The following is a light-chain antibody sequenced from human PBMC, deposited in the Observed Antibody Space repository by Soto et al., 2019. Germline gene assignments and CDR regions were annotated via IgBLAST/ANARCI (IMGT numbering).Light chain of an antibody. Sequence: DIQMTQSPSTLSASVGDRVTITCRASQSISTWLAWYQQKPGKAPKLLIYGASTLQSGVPSRFSGSGSGTEFTLTISSLQPDDFGTYFCQHHNSYSQTFGQGTKVEIK. J-gene: IGKJ1*01. CDR2: GAS. V-gene: IGKV1-5*01. CDR1: QSISTW. CDR3: QHHNSYSQT.